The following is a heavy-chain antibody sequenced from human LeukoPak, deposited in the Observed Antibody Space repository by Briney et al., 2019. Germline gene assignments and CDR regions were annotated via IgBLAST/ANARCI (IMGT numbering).Heavy chain of an antibody. D-gene: IGHD3-10*01. CDR2: ISAYNGNT. CDR3: ARVLSSDDYYGSGSYSYYFDY. J-gene: IGHJ4*02. V-gene: IGHV1-18*01. Sequence: ASVKVSCKASGYTFTSYGISWVRPAPGQGLEWMGWISAYNGNTNYAQKLQGRVTMTTDTSTSTAYMGLRSLRSDDTAVYYCARVLSSDDYYGSGSYSYYFDYWGQGTLVTVSS. CDR1: GYTFTSYG.